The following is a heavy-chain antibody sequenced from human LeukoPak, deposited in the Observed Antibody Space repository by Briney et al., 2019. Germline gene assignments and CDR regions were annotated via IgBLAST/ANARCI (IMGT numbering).Heavy chain of an antibody. CDR3: ARAMVYDRVEIGNWFDP. J-gene: IGHJ5*02. D-gene: IGHD2-8*01. V-gene: IGHV1-46*01. CDR2: INPSGGST. CDR1: GYTFTSYY. Sequence: ASVKVSCKASGYTFTSYYMHWVRQAPGQGLEWMGMINPSGGSTSYAQKFQGRVTMTRDTSTSTVYMELSSLRSEDTAVYYCARAMVYDRVEIGNWFDPWGQGTLVTVSS.